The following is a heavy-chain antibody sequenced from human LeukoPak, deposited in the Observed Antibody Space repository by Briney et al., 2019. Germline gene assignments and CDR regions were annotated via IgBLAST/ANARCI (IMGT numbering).Heavy chain of an antibody. CDR2: IIPIFGTA. J-gene: IGHJ3*02. CDR1: GGTFNSYA. Sequence: GASVKVFCKASGGTFNSYAISWVRQAPGQGLEWMGRIIPIFGTANYAQKFQGRVTITTDQSTSTAYMELSSLRSEDTAVYYCARGARGSSGYYDAFDIWGQGTMVTVSS. CDR3: ARGARGSSGYYDAFDI. V-gene: IGHV1-69*05. D-gene: IGHD3-22*01.